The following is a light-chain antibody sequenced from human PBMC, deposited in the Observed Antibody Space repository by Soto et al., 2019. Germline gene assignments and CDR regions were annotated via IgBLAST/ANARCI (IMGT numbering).Light chain of an antibody. J-gene: IGKJ1*01. CDR3: QQYNDYSWT. CDR1: QSISAW. V-gene: IGKV1-5*03. CDR2: KAS. Sequence: DIQMTQSPSTLSASVGDRVSINCRASQSISAWLAWYQQKPGKAPRLLIYKASTLEIGVPSRFSGSGSGTEFTLTISSLQHDDVATYYCQQYNDYSWTFGQGTKVEIK.